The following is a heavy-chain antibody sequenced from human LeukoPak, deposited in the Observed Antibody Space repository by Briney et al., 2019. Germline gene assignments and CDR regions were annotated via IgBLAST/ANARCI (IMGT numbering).Heavy chain of an antibody. J-gene: IGHJ4*02. Sequence: SETLSLTCTVSGGSISSSSYYWGWIRQPPGKGLEWIGRVYTSGSTNYNPSLKSRVNISLDTPKNQFSLKLSSVTAADTAVYYCAREYSGGPFIAARPFDYWGQGTLVTVSS. D-gene: IGHD6-6*01. CDR2: VYTSGST. CDR1: GGSISSSSYY. CDR3: AREYSGGPFIAARPFDY. V-gene: IGHV4-39*07.